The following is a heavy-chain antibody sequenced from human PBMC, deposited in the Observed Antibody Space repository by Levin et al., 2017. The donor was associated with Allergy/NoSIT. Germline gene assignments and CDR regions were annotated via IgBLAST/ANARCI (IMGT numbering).Heavy chain of an antibody. CDR1: GFTFSDHY. V-gene: IGHV3-72*01. J-gene: IGHJ4*02. Sequence: GGSLRLSCAASGFTFSDHYMDWLRQAPEKGLEWVGRIRKKVNSYTTEYAASVKGRFTISRDDSKNSLYLQMNSLKTEDTAIYYCAISPEGISVALRGLLWGQGTLVTVSS. CDR3: AISPEGISVALRGLL. D-gene: IGHD6-19*01. CDR2: IRKKVNSYTT.